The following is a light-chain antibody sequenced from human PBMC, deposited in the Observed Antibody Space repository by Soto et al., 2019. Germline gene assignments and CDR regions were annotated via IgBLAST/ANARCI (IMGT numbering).Light chain of an antibody. CDR2: AAS. CDR3: QQADTFPLT. CDR1: QGISSW. V-gene: IGKV1-12*01. J-gene: IGKJ4*01. Sequence: DLQMTQSPSSVSASVGVRVTITCRASQGISSWLAWYQQKPGKAPNLLIYAASSLQSGVPSRFSGSGSGTEFTLTISSLQPEDFAAFYCQQADTFPLTFGGGTKVDIK.